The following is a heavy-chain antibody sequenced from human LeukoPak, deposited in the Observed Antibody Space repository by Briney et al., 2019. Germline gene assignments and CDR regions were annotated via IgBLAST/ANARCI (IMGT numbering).Heavy chain of an antibody. V-gene: IGHV1-69*13. D-gene: IGHD3-16*01. CDR3: ADDNGPATVVFVS. Sequence: SSVTVSCQDSVGTLSHYAFSLVRQAPRQPLEWLGGISAIFRTTNYAEQFQGIVMITSDESTNTAYLDLSSLTSEDTAVYYSADDNGPATVVFVSWGQGTLLSVSS. CDR1: VGTLSHYA. CDR2: ISAIFRTT. J-gene: IGHJ4*02.